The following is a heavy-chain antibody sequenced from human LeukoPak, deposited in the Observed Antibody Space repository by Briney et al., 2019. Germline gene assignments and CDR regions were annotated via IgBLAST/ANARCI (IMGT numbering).Heavy chain of an antibody. D-gene: IGHD3-22*01. CDR1: GGSISSYY. Sequence: PSETLSLTCTVSGGSISSYYWSWIRQPPGKGLEWIGDIYNSGSTNYNPSLKSRVTISVDKSKNQFSLKLSSVTAADTAVYYCARDRGDSSGNWFDPWGQGTLVTVSS. CDR2: IYNSGST. J-gene: IGHJ5*02. CDR3: ARDRGDSSGNWFDP. V-gene: IGHV4-59*12.